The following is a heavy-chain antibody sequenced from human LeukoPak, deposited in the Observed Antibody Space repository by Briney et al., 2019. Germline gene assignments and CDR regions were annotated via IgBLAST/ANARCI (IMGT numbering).Heavy chain of an antibody. J-gene: IGHJ6*02. D-gene: IGHD6-19*01. Sequence: SETLSLTCTVSGGSFSSYYWSWIRQPPGKGLEWIGYFYYTGSTNYNPSLMSRVTISVDTSKNQFSLKLSSVTAADTAVYYCARRSRIAVAGTEDYYYGMDVWGQGTTVTVSS. CDR3: ARRSRIAVAGTEDYYYGMDV. CDR2: FYYTGST. V-gene: IGHV4-59*08. CDR1: GGSFSSYY.